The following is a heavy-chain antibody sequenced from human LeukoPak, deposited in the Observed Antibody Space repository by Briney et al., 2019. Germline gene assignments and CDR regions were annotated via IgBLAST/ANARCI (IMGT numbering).Heavy chain of an antibody. CDR3: AKDRSVGMGGSYYSFDY. CDR1: GFTFISYG. J-gene: IGHJ4*02. CDR2: ISYDGSNK. Sequence: PGGSLRLSCAASGFTFISYGMHWVRQAPGKGLEWVAVISYDGSNKYYADSVKGRFTISRDNSKNTLYLQMNSLRAEDTAVYYCAKDRSVGMGGSYYSFDYWGQGTLVTVSS. V-gene: IGHV3-30*18. D-gene: IGHD1-26*01.